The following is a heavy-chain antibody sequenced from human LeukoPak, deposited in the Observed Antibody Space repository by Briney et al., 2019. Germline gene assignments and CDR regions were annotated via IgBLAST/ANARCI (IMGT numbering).Heavy chain of an antibody. CDR2: IIPIFGTA. Sequence: ASVKVPCKASGGTFSSYAISWVRRAPGQGLEWMVRIIPIFGTANYAQKFQGRVTITTDESTSTDYMELSRLRSEDTPVYYCAREVPEINNPFDIWGQGTMVTVSS. V-gene: IGHV1-69*05. CDR1: GGTFSSYA. J-gene: IGHJ3*02. D-gene: IGHD2/OR15-2a*01. CDR3: AREVPEINNPFDI.